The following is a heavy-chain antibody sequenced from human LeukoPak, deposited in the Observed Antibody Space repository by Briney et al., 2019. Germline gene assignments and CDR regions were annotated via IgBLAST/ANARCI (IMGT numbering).Heavy chain of an antibody. D-gene: IGHD2-2*02. CDR3: ARDSCSSTSCYRYNWFDP. Sequence: SETLSLTCTVSGGSISSYYWSWIRQPAGEGLEWIGRIYTSGSTNYNPSLKSQVTMSVDTSKNQFSLKLSSVTAADTAVYYCARDSCSSTSCYRYNWFDPWGQGTLVTVSS. CDR1: GGSISSYY. J-gene: IGHJ5*02. V-gene: IGHV4-4*07. CDR2: IYTSGST.